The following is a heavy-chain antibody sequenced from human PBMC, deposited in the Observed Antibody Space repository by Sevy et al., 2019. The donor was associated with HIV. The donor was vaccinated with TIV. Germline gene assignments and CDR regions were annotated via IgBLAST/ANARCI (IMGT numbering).Heavy chain of an antibody. CDR3: ARDRDCTSTSCYHWFDP. D-gene: IGHD2-8*01. Sequence: GGSLRLSCSASGFTFSDYYKAWIRQAPGKGLEWLAYTRGSSPYVKYADSVKGRFTISRDNAKNSLFLQMDSLRVEDTAIYYCARDRDCTSTSCYHWFDPWGQGTLVTVSS. J-gene: IGHJ5*02. CDR1: GFTFSDYY. CDR2: TRGSSPYV. V-gene: IGHV3-11*06.